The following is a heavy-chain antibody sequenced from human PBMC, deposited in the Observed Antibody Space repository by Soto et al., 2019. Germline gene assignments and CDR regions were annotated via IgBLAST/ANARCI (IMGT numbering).Heavy chain of an antibody. V-gene: IGHV4-59*01. Sequence: PSETLSLTCTVSGGSINSYYWSWIRQPPGRGLEWIGYISYSGTTYYNPSLKSRVTITKDTSKNQFSLKLSSMTAADTAVYFCARGAGSWYVSFDYWGQGTLVTVS. CDR2: ISYSGTT. CDR1: GGSINSYY. J-gene: IGHJ4*02. D-gene: IGHD6-13*01. CDR3: ARGAGSWYVSFDY.